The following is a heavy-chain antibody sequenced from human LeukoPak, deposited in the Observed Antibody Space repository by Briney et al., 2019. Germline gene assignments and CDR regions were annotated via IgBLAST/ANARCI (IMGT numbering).Heavy chain of an antibody. J-gene: IGHJ4*02. CDR3: AKWDRIAVAGSGDY. CDR2: ISGSGTIT. Sequence: GGSLRLSCAASGFTFSTYAMSWVRQAPGKGLEWVSAISGSGTITFYADSVKGRFTISRDNSKNTLYLQMNSLRAEDTAVYYCAKWDRIAVAGSGDYWGQGTLVTVSS. V-gene: IGHV3-23*01. CDR1: GFTFSTYA. D-gene: IGHD6-19*01.